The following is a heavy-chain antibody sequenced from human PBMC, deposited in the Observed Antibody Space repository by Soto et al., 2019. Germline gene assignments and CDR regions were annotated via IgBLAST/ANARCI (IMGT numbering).Heavy chain of an antibody. D-gene: IGHD6-19*01. CDR2: ISYDGSNK. CDR1: GFTFSSYG. CDR3: AKEQPVAVAAYYYYMDV. J-gene: IGHJ6*03. Sequence: GGSLRLSCAASGFTFSSYGMHWVRQAPGKGLEWVAVISYDGSNKYYADSVKGRFTISRDNSKNTLYLQMNSLRAEDTAVYYCAKEQPVAVAAYYYYMDVWGKGTTVTVSS. V-gene: IGHV3-30*18.